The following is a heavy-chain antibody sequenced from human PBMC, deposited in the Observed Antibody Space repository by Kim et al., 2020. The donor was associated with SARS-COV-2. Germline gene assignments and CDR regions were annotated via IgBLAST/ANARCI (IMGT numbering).Heavy chain of an antibody. J-gene: IGHJ6*01. V-gene: IGHV4-59*01. CDR1: GGSISSYY. D-gene: IGHD3-16*02. CDR2: IYYSGCT. CDR3: ARDGGLRLRLGELSLRYYG. Sequence: SETLSLTCTVSGGSISSYYWSWIRQPPGKGLEWIGYIYYSGCTNYNPSLKSRVTISVDTSKNQFSLKLSSVTAADTAVYYCARDGGLRLRLGELSLRYYG.